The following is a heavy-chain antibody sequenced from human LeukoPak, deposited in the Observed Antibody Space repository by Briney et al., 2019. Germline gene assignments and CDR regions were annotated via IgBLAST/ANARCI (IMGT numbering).Heavy chain of an antibody. CDR1: GFTFSNYG. J-gene: IGHJ4*02. CDR3: AKGEDGSGSYYYGY. V-gene: IGHV3-23*01. Sequence: GGSLRLSCAASGFTFSNYGLSWVRQAPGKGLEWVSGITGSGGSTYYADSVKGRFTISRDNSKNTLYLQMNSLRAEDTAVYYCAKGEDGSGSYYYGYWGQGTLVTVSS. CDR2: ITGSGGST. D-gene: IGHD3-10*01.